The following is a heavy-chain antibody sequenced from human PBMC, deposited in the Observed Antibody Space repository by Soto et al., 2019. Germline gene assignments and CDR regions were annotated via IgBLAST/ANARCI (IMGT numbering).Heavy chain of an antibody. CDR3: AHRPAGNSPFDY. CDR2: IYWVDEK. D-gene: IGHD6-13*01. V-gene: IGHV2-5*02. CDR1: GFSLSTSGVG. J-gene: IGHJ4*02. Sequence: QITLKESGPTLVKPTQTLTLTCTFSGFSLSTSGVGVGWIRQPPGKALEWPGLIYWVDEKRYSPSLKSRLTITKFTSKNQFVLTMTNTDPMDTATYYCAHRPAGNSPFDYWGQGTLVTVSS.